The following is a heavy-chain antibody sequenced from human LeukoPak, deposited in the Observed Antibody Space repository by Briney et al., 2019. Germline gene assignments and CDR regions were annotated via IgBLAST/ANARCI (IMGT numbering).Heavy chain of an antibody. V-gene: IGHV4-39*01. CDR1: GGSISSSSYY. J-gene: IGHJ4*02. Sequence: SETLSLTCTVSGGSISSSSYYWGWIRQPPGKGLEWIGSIYYSGNTYYNASLKSRVTISGDTSKNQFSLILSSVTAADTAVYYCATPGLARAYSGQGTLVTVSS. CDR3: ATPGLARAY. CDR2: IYYSGNT.